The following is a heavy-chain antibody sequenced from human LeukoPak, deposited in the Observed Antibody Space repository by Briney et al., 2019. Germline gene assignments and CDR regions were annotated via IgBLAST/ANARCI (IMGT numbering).Heavy chain of an antibody. Sequence: GSLRLSCAASGFTFSSSAMSWVRQPPGKGLEWIGSIYYSGSAYYNPSLKSRVTISADTSKNQFSLNLSSVTAADTAVYYCARGSVAGTRVDYWGQGTLVTVSS. CDR2: IYYSGSA. V-gene: IGHV4-39*01. J-gene: IGHJ4*02. D-gene: IGHD6-19*01. CDR3: ARGSVAGTRVDY. CDR1: GFTFSSSA.